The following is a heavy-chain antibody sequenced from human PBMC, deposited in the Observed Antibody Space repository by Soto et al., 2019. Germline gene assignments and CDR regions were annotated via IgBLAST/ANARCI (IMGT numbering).Heavy chain of an antibody. CDR3: ARGSYYSGWV. CDR1: GDSVSSTSTA. D-gene: IGHD6-19*01. J-gene: IGHJ4*02. V-gene: IGHV6-1*01. CDR2: TYYRSKWYS. Sequence: QTLSLTCAISGDSVSSTSTAWSWIRQSPSRGLEWLGRTYYRSKWYSDYAVSVKSRITINPDTSKNQFSLQLKSVTPEDTAVYYCARGSYYSGWVWGQGTLVTV.